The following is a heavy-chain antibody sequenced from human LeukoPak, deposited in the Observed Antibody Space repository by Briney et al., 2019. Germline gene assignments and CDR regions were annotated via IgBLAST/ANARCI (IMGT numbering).Heavy chain of an antibody. V-gene: IGHV1-2*02. CDR2: INPHTGTT. Sequence: ASVKVSCKTSGFTFTAYYMHWVRQAPGQGLEWMGWINPHTGTTTYAQNFQGRVSMTRDTSISTVFMELSRLKSDDAAVYYCAREFSLGWPPNTLLLLWGQGTLVTVSS. CDR3: AREFSLGWPPNTLLLL. CDR1: GFTFTAYY. J-gene: IGHJ4*02. D-gene: IGHD5-24*01.